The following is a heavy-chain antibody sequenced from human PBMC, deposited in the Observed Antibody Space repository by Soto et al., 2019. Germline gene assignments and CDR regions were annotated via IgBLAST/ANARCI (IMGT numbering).Heavy chain of an antibody. J-gene: IGHJ2*01. CDR1: GYTFTGYY. Sequence: SVKVSCKASGYTFTGYYMHWVRQAPGQGLEWMGRIIPILGIANYAQKFQGRVTITADKSTSTAYMELSSLRSEDTAVYFCARVKEDIVVVVAATGGYFDLWGRGTLVTVSS. CDR3: ARVKEDIVVVVAATGGYFDL. V-gene: IGHV1-69*04. D-gene: IGHD2-15*01. CDR2: IIPILGIA.